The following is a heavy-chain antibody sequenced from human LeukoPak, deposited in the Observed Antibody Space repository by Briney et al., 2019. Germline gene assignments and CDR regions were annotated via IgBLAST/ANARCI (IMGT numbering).Heavy chain of an antibody. CDR1: GFTFSSYA. J-gene: IGHJ4*02. V-gene: IGHV3-23*01. Sequence: GGSLRLSCAAWGFTFSSYAMSWVRQAPGKGLEWVSGIRDSGSSTYYGDSVKGRFTISRDNSKNTLYLQMNSLQAEDTAIYYCVKKLVGSTSGCPLDYWGQGTLVIVSS. CDR2: IRDSGSST. CDR3: VKKLVGSTSGCPLDY. D-gene: IGHD1-26*01.